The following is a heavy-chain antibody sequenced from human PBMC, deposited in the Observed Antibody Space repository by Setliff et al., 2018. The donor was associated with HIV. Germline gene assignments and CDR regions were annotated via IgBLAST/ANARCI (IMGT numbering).Heavy chain of an antibody. CDR3: VRGTLDF. Sequence: GGSLRLSCTTSGFTFGDYGLNWVRHAPGKGLEWVAQISSSGFPIYYADSVRGRFTASRDNGKNSLFLQMNSLRAEDTAVYYCVRGTLDFWGQGNLVTVSS. J-gene: IGHJ4*02. CDR2: ISSSGFPI. V-gene: IGHV3-48*01. CDR1: GFTFGDYG.